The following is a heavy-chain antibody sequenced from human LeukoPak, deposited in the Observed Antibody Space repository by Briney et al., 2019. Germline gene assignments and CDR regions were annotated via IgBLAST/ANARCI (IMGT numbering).Heavy chain of an antibody. D-gene: IGHD6-13*01. CDR1: GFTFSSYA. CDR3: ARDEFIWGIAAAGTRVFDY. CDR2: ISYDGSNK. V-gene: IGHV3-30*04. J-gene: IGHJ4*02. Sequence: GGSLRLSCAASGFTFSSYAMHWVRQAPGKGLEWVAVISYDGSNKYYADSVKGRFTISRDNSKNTLYLQMNSLRAEDMAVYYCARDEFIWGIAAAGTRVFDYWGQGTLVTVSS.